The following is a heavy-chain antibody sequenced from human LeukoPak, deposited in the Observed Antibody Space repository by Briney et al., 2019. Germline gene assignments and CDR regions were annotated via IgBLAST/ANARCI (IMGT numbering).Heavy chain of an antibody. J-gene: IGHJ6*02. V-gene: IGHV4-61*01. CDR2: TYYSGST. CDR1: GGSVSSGSYY. D-gene: IGHD3-10*01. CDR3: ARSLLWFGYGMDV. Sequence: SETLSLTCTVSGGSVSSGSYYWSWIRQPPGKGLEWIGYTYYSGSTNYNPSLKSRVTISVDTSKNQFSLKLSSVTAADTAVYYCARSLLWFGYGMDVWGQGTTATVSS.